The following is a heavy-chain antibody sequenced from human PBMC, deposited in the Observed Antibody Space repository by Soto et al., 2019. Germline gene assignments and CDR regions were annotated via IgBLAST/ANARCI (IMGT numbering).Heavy chain of an antibody. CDR1: GFTFSSYA. CDR2: ISGSGGST. V-gene: IGHV3-23*01. CDR3: AKDFDPGYSSSWYFDY. D-gene: IGHD6-13*01. J-gene: IGHJ4*02. Sequence: GGSLRLSCAASGFTFSSYAMSWVRQAPGKGLEWVSAISGSGGSTYYADSVKGRFTISRDNSKNTLYLQMNSLRAEDTAVYYCAKDFDPGYSSSWYFDYWGQGTLVTVSS.